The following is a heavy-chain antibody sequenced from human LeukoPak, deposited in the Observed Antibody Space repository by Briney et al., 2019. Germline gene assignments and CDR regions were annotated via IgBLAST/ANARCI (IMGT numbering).Heavy chain of an antibody. J-gene: IGHJ4*02. CDR1: GLTFNTYW. CDR2: INPDGSVT. V-gene: IGHV3-74*01. D-gene: IGHD2-21*01. CDR3: AREAPAYGERYFVS. Sequence: GGSLRLSCLASGLTFNTYWMHWVRQVPGKGPVWVSRINPDGSVTWDADSVSGRFIVSRDDAKNTLYLQMNSLRAEDTALYYCAREAPAYGERYFVSWGQGTLVTVSS.